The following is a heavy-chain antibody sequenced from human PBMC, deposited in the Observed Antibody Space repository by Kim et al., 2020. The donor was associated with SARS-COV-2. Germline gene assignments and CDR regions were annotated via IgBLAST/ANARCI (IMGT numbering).Heavy chain of an antibody. J-gene: IGHJ6*02. CDR3: ARDRGGRSGMDV. CDR2: IKEDGGEI. CDR1: GFTFSSHW. Sequence: GGSLRLSCGASGFTFSSHWISWVRQAPGKGLEWVAYIKEDGGEIYYVDSVRGRFTISRDNAENSLYLQMNSPRHEDTAVYYCARDRGGRSGMDVWGQGTTVTVSS. V-gene: IGHV3-7*01.